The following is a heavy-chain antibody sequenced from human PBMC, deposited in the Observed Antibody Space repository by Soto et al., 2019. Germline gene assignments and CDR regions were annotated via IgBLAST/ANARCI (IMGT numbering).Heavy chain of an antibody. Sequence: SVKVSCKASGGTFSSYAISWVRQAPGQGLEWMGGIIPIFGTANYAQKFQGRVTITADESTSTAYMELSSLRSEDTAVYYCARVAYYYDISGYYPRPDAFDIWGQGTMVTVSS. CDR3: ARVAYYYDISGYYPRPDAFDI. CDR2: IIPIFGTA. V-gene: IGHV1-69*13. D-gene: IGHD3-22*01. J-gene: IGHJ3*02. CDR1: GGTFSSYA.